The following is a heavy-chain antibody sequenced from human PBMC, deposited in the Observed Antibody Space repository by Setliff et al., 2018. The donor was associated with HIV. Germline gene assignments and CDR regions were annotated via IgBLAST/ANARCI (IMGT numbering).Heavy chain of an antibody. D-gene: IGHD5-12*01. V-gene: IGHV4-59*08. CDR1: GVSTTNFY. J-gene: IGHJ4*02. Sequence: PSETLSLTCAVSGVSTTNFYWSWIRQPPGKGLEWIGYLYNSGNTKYNPSLKSRVTISIDMSRTHLSLSLTSVTAADTAPYYCALWGYSNAGGFDYWGRGTLVTVSS. CDR3: ALWGYSNAGGFDY. CDR2: LYNSGNT.